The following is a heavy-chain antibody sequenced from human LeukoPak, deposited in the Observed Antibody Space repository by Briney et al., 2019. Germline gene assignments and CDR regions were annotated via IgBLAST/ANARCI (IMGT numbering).Heavy chain of an antibody. CDR1: GGSISTNNW. Sequence: PSETLSLTCAVSGGSISTNNWWTWVRQPPGKGLEWIGEIHHSGSTDYNPSLKSRVTISPDKSKNQFSLTLTSVTAADTAVYFCARAPLSGTYYADAFDIWGQGTMVTVSS. CDR3: ARAPLSGTYYADAFDI. CDR2: IHHSGST. V-gene: IGHV4-4*02. J-gene: IGHJ3*02. D-gene: IGHD1-26*01.